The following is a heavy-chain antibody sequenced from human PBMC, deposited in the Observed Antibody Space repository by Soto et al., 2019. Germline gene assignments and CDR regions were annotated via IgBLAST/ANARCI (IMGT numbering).Heavy chain of an antibody. CDR2: IGNSGNT. J-gene: IGHJ5*02. D-gene: IGHD5-18*01. Sequence: QVQLQESGPGLVKPLQTLSLTCTVSGGYISSGGYYWSWIRQHPGKGLAWIGYIGNSGNTYYNPSLKSRLSISVDTSKNQFSVKLSSVTAADTAVYYCGGDRYGYNRLDPWGQGTLVTVSS. V-gene: IGHV4-31*03. CDR3: GGDRYGYNRLDP. CDR1: GGYISSGGYY.